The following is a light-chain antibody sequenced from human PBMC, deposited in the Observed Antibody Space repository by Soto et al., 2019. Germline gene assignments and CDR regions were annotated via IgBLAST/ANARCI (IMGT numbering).Light chain of an antibody. CDR1: QGISSC. CDR3: QQANSFPYT. Sequence: DIQMTQSPSSVSASVGDRVTITCRASQGISSCLAWYQQKPGKALKLLIYAASSLQSGVPSRFSGSGPGTDFTLTISSLQPEDFATYFCQQANSFPYTFGQGTKLEIK. J-gene: IGKJ2*01. V-gene: IGKV1-12*02. CDR2: AAS.